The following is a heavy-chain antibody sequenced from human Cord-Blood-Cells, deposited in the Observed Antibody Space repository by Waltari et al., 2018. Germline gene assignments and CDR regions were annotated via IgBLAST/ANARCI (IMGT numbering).Heavy chain of an antibody. CDR2: INPNSGGT. D-gene: IGHD2-21*01. V-gene: IGHV1-2*02. J-gene: IGHJ3*02. CDR1: GYTFTRYY. CDR3: ARAGLYCGGDCYPEAFDI. Sequence: VQLVQPGAEVKKPGAPVKVACKASGYTFTRYYRHWARQAPRQGLEWMGWINPNSGGTNDAQKFQGRVTMTRDTSISTAYMELSRLRSDDTAVYYCARAGLYCGGDCYPEAFDIWGQGTMVTVSS.